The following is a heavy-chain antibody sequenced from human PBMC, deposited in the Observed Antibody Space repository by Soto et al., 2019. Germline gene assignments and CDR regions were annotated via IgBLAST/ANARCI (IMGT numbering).Heavy chain of an antibody. V-gene: IGHV5-51*01. J-gene: IGHJ3*02. CDR3: ASRTILDYDGKSCAFDI. CDR1: GYSFTSYW. CDR2: IYPGDSDT. D-gene: IGHD4-17*01. Sequence: PGESLKISCKASGYSFTSYWIGWVRQMPGKGLEWMGIIYPGDSDTKYSPSLQGQVTISADTSIHTAYLHWTSVKASGTAMYYCASRTILDYDGKSCAFDIWRQATMLTV.